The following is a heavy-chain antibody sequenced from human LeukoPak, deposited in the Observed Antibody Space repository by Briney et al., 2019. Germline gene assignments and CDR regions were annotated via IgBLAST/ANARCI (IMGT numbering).Heavy chain of an antibody. Sequence: GGSLRLSCAASGFTFSSYDMHWVRQATGKGLEWVSAIGTAGDTYYPGSVKGRFTISRENAKNSLYLQMNSLRAGDTAVYYCARDSRYCSSTSCRDWFDPWGQGTLVTVSS. V-gene: IGHV3-13*01. CDR1: GFTFSSYD. D-gene: IGHD2-2*01. CDR2: IGTAGDT. J-gene: IGHJ5*02. CDR3: ARDSRYCSSTSCRDWFDP.